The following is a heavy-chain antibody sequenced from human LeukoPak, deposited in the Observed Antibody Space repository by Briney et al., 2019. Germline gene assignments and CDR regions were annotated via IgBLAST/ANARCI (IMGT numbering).Heavy chain of an antibody. V-gene: IGHV4-4*02. CDR3: ARDHRPGRGYSGYIDY. Sequence: PSGTLSLTCAVSGGSISSSNWWSWVRQPPGKGLEWIGEIYHSGGTNYNPSLKSRVTISVDKSKNQFSLKLSSVTAADTAVYYCARDHRPGRGYSGYIDYWGQGTLVTVSS. CDR1: GGSISSSNW. CDR2: IYHSGGT. D-gene: IGHD5-12*01. J-gene: IGHJ4*02.